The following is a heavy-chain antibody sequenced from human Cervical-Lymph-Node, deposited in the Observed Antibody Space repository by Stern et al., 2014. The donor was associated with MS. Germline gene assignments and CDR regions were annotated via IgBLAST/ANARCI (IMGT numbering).Heavy chain of an antibody. V-gene: IGHV1-69*01. CDR3: ARATSDYIWGTYRFLDS. CDR2: IISMFGIA. CDR1: GGTISNYI. D-gene: IGHD3-16*02. J-gene: IGHJ4*02. Sequence: VQLVQSGAEVKKPGSSVKVSCKASGGTISNYIIGWVRQAPGQGLEWMGGIISMFGIANYAEKFQDRVTITADDSTSTAYMDLSALRSEDTAVYYCARATSDYIWGTYRFLDSWGQGTLVIVSS.